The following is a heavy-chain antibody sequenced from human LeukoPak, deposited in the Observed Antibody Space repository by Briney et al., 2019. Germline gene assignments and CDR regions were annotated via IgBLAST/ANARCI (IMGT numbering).Heavy chain of an antibody. D-gene: IGHD6-19*01. CDR1: GYTFTSYA. CDR2: INAGNGNT. J-gene: IGHJ6*02. Sequence: ASVTVSCKASGYTFTSYAMHWVRQAPGQRLEWMGWINAGNGNTKYSQKFQGRVTITRDTSASTAYMELSSLRSEDTAVYYCARGAVAGSPLYYYYYYGMDVWGQGTTVTVSS. V-gene: IGHV1-3*01. CDR3: ARGAVAGSPLYYYYYYGMDV.